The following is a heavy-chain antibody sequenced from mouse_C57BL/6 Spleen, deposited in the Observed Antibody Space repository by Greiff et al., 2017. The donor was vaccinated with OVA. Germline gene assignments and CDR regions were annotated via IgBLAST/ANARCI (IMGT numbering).Heavy chain of an antibody. D-gene: IGHD2-2*01. Sequence: QVQLKESGAELARPGASVKLSCKASGYTFTSYGISWVKQRTGQGLEWIGEIYPRSGNTYYNEKFKGKATLTADKSSSTAYMELRSLTSEDSAVYFCARRNYGYDEAWFAYWGQGTLVTVSA. CDR3: ARRNYGYDEAWFAY. CDR1: GYTFTSYG. CDR2: IYPRSGNT. V-gene: IGHV1-81*01. J-gene: IGHJ3*01.